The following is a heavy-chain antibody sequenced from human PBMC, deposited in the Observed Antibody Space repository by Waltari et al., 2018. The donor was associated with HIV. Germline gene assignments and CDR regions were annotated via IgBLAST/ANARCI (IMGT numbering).Heavy chain of an antibody. V-gene: IGHV4-34*01. J-gene: IGHJ4*02. CDR1: GGSFSGYY. CDR2: INHSGST. CDR3: ARGGIAVAGYGY. D-gene: IGHD6-19*01. Sequence: QVQLQQWGAGLLKPSETLSLTCAVYGGSFSGYYWSWIRQPPGKGLEWIGEINHSGSTNYNPSLKSRVTISVDTSKNQFSLKLSSVTAADTAVYYCARGGIAVAGYGYWGQGTLVTVSS.